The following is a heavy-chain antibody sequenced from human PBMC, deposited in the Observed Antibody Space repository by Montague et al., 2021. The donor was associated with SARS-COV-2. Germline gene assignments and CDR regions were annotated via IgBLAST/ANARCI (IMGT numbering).Heavy chain of an antibody. CDR3: ARRGYTGSDYFDY. CDR2: VYHSGYT. D-gene: IGHD5-12*01. Sequence: SETLSLTCSVSGFSISSGFYWAWIRQSPGKGPEWIGTVYHSGYTXYNPSLKGHVTVSIDTSKNQFSLTVTSVTAADTAVYFCARRGYTGSDYFDYWGQGTLVTVSS. J-gene: IGHJ4*02. CDR1: GFSISSGFY. V-gene: IGHV4-38-2*01.